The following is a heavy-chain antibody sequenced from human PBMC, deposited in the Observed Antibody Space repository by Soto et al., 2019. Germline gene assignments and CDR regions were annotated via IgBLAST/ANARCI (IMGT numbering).Heavy chain of an antibody. D-gene: IGHD2-2*01. Sequence: GGSLRLSCAASGFTFSSYSMNWVRQAPGKGLEWVSYISSSSSTIYYAVSVKGRFTISRDNAKNSLFLQMNSLRDEDTAVYYFARVSCSSTSCRDYYYYGMDVWGQGTTVTVSS. CDR2: ISSSSSTI. V-gene: IGHV3-48*02. J-gene: IGHJ6*02. CDR1: GFTFSSYS. CDR3: ARVSCSSTSCRDYYYYGMDV.